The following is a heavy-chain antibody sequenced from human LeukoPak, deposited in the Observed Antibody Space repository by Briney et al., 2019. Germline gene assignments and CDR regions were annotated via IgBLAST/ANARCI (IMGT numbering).Heavy chain of an antibody. J-gene: IGHJ4*02. Sequence: GASVKVFCKASGGTFSSYAISWVRQAPGQGLEWMGRIIPILGIANYAQKFQGRVTITADKSTSTAYMELSSLRSEDTAVYYCARDCGSSGGWGQGTLVTVSS. CDR3: ARDCGSSGG. CDR1: GGTFSSYA. V-gene: IGHV1-69*04. CDR2: IIPILGIA. D-gene: IGHD6-13*01.